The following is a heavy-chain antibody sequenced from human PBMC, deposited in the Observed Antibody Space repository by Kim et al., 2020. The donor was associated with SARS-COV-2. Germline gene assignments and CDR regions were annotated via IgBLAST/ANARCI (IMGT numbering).Heavy chain of an antibody. Sequence: KFQGRVTITADESTSTAYMELSSLRSEDTAVYYCARDQGTIFGVVTPFDYWGQGTLVTVSS. V-gene: IGHV1-69*01. J-gene: IGHJ4*02. CDR3: ARDQGTIFGVVTPFDY. D-gene: IGHD3-3*01.